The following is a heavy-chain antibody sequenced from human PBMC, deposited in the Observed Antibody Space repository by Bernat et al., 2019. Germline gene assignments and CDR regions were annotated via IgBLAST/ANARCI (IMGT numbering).Heavy chain of an antibody. D-gene: IGHD3-22*01. CDR1: GGSFSGYY. J-gene: IGHJ3*02. CDR3: ARGPITMVVVGGNAFDI. CDR2: INHSGST. V-gene: IGHV4-34*01. Sequence: QVQLQQWGAGLLKPSETLSLTCAVYGGSFSGYYWSWIRQPPGKGLEWIGDINHSGSTNYNPSLKSRVTISVDTSKNQFSLKLSSVTATDTAVYYCARGPITMVVVGGNAFDIWDQGTMVTVSS.